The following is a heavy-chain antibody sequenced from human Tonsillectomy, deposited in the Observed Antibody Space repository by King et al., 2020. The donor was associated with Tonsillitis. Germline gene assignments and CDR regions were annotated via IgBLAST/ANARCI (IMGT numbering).Heavy chain of an antibody. Sequence: VQLVESGAEVKKPGESLKISCKGSGYSFTSYWIGWVRQMPGKGMEWMGIIYPGDSDTRYSPSFQGQVTISADKAISTAYLQGSSLKASATAMSYCARTGATGTTGYYSLDVWGQGTTVTVSS. CDR1: GYSFTSYW. V-gene: IGHV5-51*01. D-gene: IGHD1-7*01. CDR2: IYPGDSDT. CDR3: ARTGATGTTGYYSLDV. J-gene: IGHJ6*03.